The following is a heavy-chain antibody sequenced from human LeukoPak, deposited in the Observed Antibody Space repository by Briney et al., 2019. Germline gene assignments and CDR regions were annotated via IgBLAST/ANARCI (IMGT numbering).Heavy chain of an antibody. D-gene: IGHD2-2*01. CDR3: ARLGYCSGTSCRYPGY. CDR1: GFIFSSYW. J-gene: IGHJ4*02. CDR2: INSDGSST. V-gene: IGHV3-74*01. Sequence: GGSLRLSCAASGFIFSSYWMHWVRQAPGKGLVWVSRINSDGSSTSYADSVKGRFTISRDNAKNTLYLQMNSLRAEDTAVYYCARLGYCSGTSCRYPGYWGQGTLVTVSS.